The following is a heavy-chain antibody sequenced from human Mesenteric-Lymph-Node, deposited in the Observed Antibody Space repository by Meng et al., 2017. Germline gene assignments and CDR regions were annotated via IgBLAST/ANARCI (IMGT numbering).Heavy chain of an antibody. CDR2: IYSGGST. CDR1: GFTVSSNY. V-gene: IGHV3-53*01. CDR3: ARATVTTFWSLVDY. J-gene: IGHJ4*02. D-gene: IGHD4-17*01. Sequence: GGSLRLSCAASGFTVSSNYMSWVRQAPGKGLEWVSVIYSGGSTYYADSVKGRFTISRDNSKNTLYLQMNSLRAEDTAVYYCARATVTTFWSLVDYWGQGTLVTVSS.